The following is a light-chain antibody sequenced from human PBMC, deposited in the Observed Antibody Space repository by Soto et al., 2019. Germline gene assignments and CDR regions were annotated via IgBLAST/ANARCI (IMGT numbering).Light chain of an antibody. J-gene: IGLJ3*02. CDR2: EDS. Sequence: NFMLTQPHSVSESPGKTVTISCTRSSGSIASNYVQWYRQRPGSSPTIVIFEDSERPSGVPDRFSGSIDRSSNSASLIISGLKTEDEADYYCQSYDSGNRVFGGGTKLTVL. V-gene: IGLV6-57*01. CDR3: QSYDSGNRV. CDR1: SGSIASNY.